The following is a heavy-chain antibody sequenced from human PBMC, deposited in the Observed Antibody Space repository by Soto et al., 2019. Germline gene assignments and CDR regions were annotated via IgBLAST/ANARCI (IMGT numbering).Heavy chain of an antibody. CDR2: ISSSSSYI. D-gene: IGHD3-10*01. Sequence: GGSLRLSCAASGFTFSSYSMNWVRQAPGKGLEWVSSISSSSSYIYYADSVKGRFTISRDNAKNSLYLQMGSLRIDDTAVYFCAKDMFRGSPDYFDYWGQGTLVTVSS. CDR3: AKDMFRGSPDYFDY. J-gene: IGHJ4*02. CDR1: GFTFSSYS. V-gene: IGHV3-21*01.